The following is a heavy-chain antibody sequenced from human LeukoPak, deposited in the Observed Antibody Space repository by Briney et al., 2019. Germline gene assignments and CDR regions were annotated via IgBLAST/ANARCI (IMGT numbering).Heavy chain of an antibody. Sequence: SETLSLTCTVSGGSISSSSYYWGWIRQPPGKGLEWIGYIYYSGSTNYNPSLKSRVTTSVDTSKNQFSLKLISVTAADTAVCYCTRVRSGSDFGAFDIWGQGTMVTVSS. CDR1: GGSISSSSYY. V-gene: IGHV4-61*05. D-gene: IGHD5-12*01. CDR2: IYYSGST. J-gene: IGHJ3*02. CDR3: TRVRSGSDFGAFDI.